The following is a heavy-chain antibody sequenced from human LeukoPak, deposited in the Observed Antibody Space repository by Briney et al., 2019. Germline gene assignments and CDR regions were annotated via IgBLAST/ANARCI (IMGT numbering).Heavy chain of an antibody. Sequence: SETLSLTCTVSGGSISSGGYYWSWIQQPPGKGLEWIGYIYHSGSTYYNPSLKSRVTISVDRSKNQFSLKLSSVTAADTAVHYCARDRDGGAAAGTGFDYWGQGTLVTVSS. D-gene: IGHD6-13*01. CDR2: IYHSGST. J-gene: IGHJ4*02. CDR3: ARDRDGGAAAGTGFDY. CDR1: GGSISSGGYY. V-gene: IGHV4-30-2*01.